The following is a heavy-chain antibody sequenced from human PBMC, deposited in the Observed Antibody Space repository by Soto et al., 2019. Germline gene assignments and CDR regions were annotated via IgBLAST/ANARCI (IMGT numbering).Heavy chain of an antibody. V-gene: IGHV3-30-3*01. J-gene: IGHJ4*02. D-gene: IGHD1-26*01. CDR2: ISYDGSNK. Sequence: SLILSCAASGFTFSSYAMHWVRQAPGKGLEWVAVISYDGSNKYYADSVKGRFTISRDNSKNTLYLQMNSLRAEDTAVYYCARSSGSYLGDFDYWGQGTLVTVSS. CDR3: ARSSGSYLGDFDY. CDR1: GFTFSSYA.